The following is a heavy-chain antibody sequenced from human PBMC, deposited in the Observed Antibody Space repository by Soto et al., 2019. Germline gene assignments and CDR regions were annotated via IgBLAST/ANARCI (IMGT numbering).Heavy chain of an antibody. J-gene: IGHJ6*03. CDR2: ISAYNGNT. V-gene: IGHV1-18*01. CDR1: GYAFTSYG. CDR3: ARVVGIADYYYYMDV. Sequence: ASVKVSFKASGYAFTSYGISGVPQASGQGLEWMGWISAYNGNTNYAQKLQGRVTMTTDTSTSTAYMELRSLRSDDTAVYYCARVVGIADYYYYMDVWGKGTTVTVSS. D-gene: IGHD6-13*01.